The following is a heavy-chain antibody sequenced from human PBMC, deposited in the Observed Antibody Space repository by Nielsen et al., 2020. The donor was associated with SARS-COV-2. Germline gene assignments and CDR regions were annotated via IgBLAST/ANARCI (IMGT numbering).Heavy chain of an antibody. Sequence: GGSLRLSCAASGFSFSIYAMNWVRQAPGKGLEWVSAISGSGGSTYYADSVKGRFTISRDNSKNTLYLQMNSLRAEDTAVYYCAKDVNYDSSGYYDPYFDYWGQGTLVTVSS. CDR2: ISGSGGST. CDR1: GFSFSIYA. V-gene: IGHV3-23*01. CDR3: AKDVNYDSSGYYDPYFDY. J-gene: IGHJ4*02. D-gene: IGHD3-22*01.